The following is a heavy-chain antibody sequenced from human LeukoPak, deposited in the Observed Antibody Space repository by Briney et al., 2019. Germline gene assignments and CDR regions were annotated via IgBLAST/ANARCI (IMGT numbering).Heavy chain of an antibody. Sequence: TGGSLRLSCAASGFPFDEHAMHWVRQAPGKGLEWVSGISYSSETIGYVDSVKGRFTISRDNVRESLYLQMNSLRIEDTALYYCAKDRGGGSQLGDAYDVWGQGTMVSVSS. CDR3: AKDRGGGSQLGDAYDV. CDR2: ISYSSETI. D-gene: IGHD5-24*01. J-gene: IGHJ3*01. CDR1: GFPFDEHA. V-gene: IGHV3-9*01.